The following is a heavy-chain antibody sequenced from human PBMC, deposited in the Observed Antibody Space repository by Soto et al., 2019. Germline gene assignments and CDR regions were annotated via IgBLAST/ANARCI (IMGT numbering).Heavy chain of an antibody. J-gene: IGHJ6*01. CDR1: GGSFETFI. D-gene: IGHD3-10*01. V-gene: IGHV1-69*06. Sequence: QVQLVQSGAEVKEPGSSVKVSCEASGGSFETFIMNWVRQTPGRGLEWMGGVVPILGTPTYAERFKGKVKFSATRAAGTTQMELTSVSSEDSGIYYCARSGTYGSSRSEMDVWGQGTTVIVSS. CDR2: VVPILGTP. CDR3: ARSGTYGSSRSEMDV.